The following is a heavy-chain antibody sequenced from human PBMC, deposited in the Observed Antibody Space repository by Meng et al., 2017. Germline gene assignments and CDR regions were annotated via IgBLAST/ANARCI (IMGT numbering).Heavy chain of an antibody. CDR2: ISYDGSNK. V-gene: IGHV3-30*01. CDR1: GFTFSSYA. Sequence: GESLKISCAASGFTFSSYAMHWVRQAPGKGLEWVAVISYDGSNKYYADSVKGRFTISRDNSKNTLYLQMNSLRAEDTAVYYCARDKIRGGITMIVVVNRNYYYYYGMDVWGQGITVTVSS. J-gene: IGHJ6*02. D-gene: IGHD3-22*01. CDR3: ARDKIRGGITMIVVVNRNYYYYYGMDV.